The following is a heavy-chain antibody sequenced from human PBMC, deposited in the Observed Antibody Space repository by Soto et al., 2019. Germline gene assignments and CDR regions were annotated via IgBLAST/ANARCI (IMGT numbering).Heavy chain of an antibody. CDR3: AGGSGSYYKRDYYYYMDV. J-gene: IGHJ6*03. CDR2: MNPNSGNT. CDR1: GYTFTSYD. D-gene: IGHD3-10*01. V-gene: IGHV1-8*01. Sequence: QVQLVQSGAEVKKPGASVKVSCKASGYTFTSYDINWVRQATGQGLEWMGWMNPNSGNTGYAQKFQGRDTMTRNTSISTAYMELSSLRSEDTAVYYCAGGSGSYYKRDYYYYMDVWGKGTTVTVSS.